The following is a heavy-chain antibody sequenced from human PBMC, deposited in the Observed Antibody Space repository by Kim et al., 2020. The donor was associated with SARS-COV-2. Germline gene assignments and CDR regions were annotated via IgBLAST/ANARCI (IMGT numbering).Heavy chain of an antibody. CDR3: ARGEGATIAFDI. V-gene: IGHV1-8*01. J-gene: IGHJ3*02. D-gene: IGHD1-26*01. Sequence: GYAQKFQGRVTMTRNTSISTAYMELSSLRSEDTAVYYCARGEGATIAFDIWGQGTMVTVSS.